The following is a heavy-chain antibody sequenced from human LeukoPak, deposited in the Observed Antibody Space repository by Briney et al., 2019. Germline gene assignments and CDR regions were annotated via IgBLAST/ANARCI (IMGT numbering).Heavy chain of an antibody. V-gene: IGHV3-11*01. CDR2: ISSSGSTI. CDR1: GFTFSNYY. CDR3: ARVDRRGAHFDY. J-gene: IGHJ4*02. Sequence: GGSLRLSCAASGFTFSNYYMSWVRQAPGKGLEWVSYISSSGSTIYYADSVKGRFTISRDNAKNSLYLQMNSLRAEDTAVYYCARVDRRGAHFDYWGQGTLVTVSS. D-gene: IGHD1-14*01.